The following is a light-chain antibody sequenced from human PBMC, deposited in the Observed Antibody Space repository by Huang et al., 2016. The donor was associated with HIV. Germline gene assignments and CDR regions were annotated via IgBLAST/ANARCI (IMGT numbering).Light chain of an antibody. V-gene: IGKV2-28*01. CDR1: KSLLRGSGYNY. Sequence: DIVMTQSPLSLPATPGAPSFISCNSSKSLLRGSGYNYLDWSRQKPGKSPQRLIYLGSNRASGVPDRFSGSGAGTDFTLTISRVEAEDVGVYYCMQGLQTPYTFGQGTNLEIK. CDR3: MQGLQTPYT. CDR2: LGS. J-gene: IGKJ2*01.